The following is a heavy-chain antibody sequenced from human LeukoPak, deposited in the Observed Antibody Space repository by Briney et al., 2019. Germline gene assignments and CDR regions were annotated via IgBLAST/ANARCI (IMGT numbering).Heavy chain of an antibody. V-gene: IGHV4-4*07. J-gene: IGHJ6*03. D-gene: IGHD2-2*01. CDR3: ARDVTTSSYHHYYYYYMDV. Sequence: SETLSLTCTVSGGSISSYYWSWIRQPAGKGLEWIGRIYTSGSTNYNPSLKSRVTMSVDTSKNQFSLKLSSVTAADTAVYYCARDVTTSSYHHYYYYYMDVWGKGTTVTVSS. CDR2: IYTSGST. CDR1: GGSISSYY.